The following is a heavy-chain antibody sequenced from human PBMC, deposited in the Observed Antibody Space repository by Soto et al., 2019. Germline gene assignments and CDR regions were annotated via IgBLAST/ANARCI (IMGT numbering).Heavy chain of an antibody. D-gene: IGHD2-15*01. CDR2: IIPIFGTA. CDR3: ARDRGRSCIGGTCPFDY. J-gene: IGHJ4*02. CDR1: GGSFNRHT. V-gene: IGHV1-69*01. Sequence: QVQLVQSGAEVRKPGSSVRVSCKASGGSFNRHTISWVRQAPGQGLEWMGGIIPIFGTANHAQKFQGRVTIIADESTSTVYMELRSLRSDDTAVYYCARDRGRSCIGGTCPFDYWGQGTLVTVSS.